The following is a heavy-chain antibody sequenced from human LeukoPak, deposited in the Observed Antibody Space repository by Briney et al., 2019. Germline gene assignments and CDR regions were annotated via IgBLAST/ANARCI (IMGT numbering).Heavy chain of an antibody. CDR3: VKDRGLRNQWLQVTYDS. V-gene: IGHV3-21*04. D-gene: IGHD5-12*01. Sequence: GGSLRLSCAASGFTFSSYSMNWVRQAPGKGLEWVSSISSSSSYIYYADSVKGRFTISRDNAKNSLHLQMNSLRPEDTALYYCVKDRGLRNQWLQVTYDSWGQGTLVTVSS. J-gene: IGHJ4*02. CDR2: ISSSSSYI. CDR1: GFTFSSYS.